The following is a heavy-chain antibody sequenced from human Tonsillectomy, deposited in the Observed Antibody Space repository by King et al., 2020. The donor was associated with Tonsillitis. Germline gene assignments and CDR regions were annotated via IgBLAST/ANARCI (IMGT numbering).Heavy chain of an antibody. CDR3: ARDAPSYDSSGYYYGGG. D-gene: IGHD3-22*01. V-gene: IGHV3-53*01. CDR1: GFTVSSNY. J-gene: IGHJ4*02. CDR2: IYIGGST. Sequence: VQLVESGGGLIQPGGSLRLSCAASGFTVSSNYMSWVRQAPGKGLEWVSVIYIGGSTYYADSVKGRFTISRDNSKNTLYLQMNSLRAEDTAVYYCARDAPSYDSSGYYYGGGWGQGTLVTVSS.